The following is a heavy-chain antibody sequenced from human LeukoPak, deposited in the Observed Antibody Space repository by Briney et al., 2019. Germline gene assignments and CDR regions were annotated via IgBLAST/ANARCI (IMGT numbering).Heavy chain of an antibody. CDR2: IYYTGIT. CDR1: GGSISSGTHY. D-gene: IGHD3-16*01. V-gene: IGHV4-31*03. J-gene: IGHJ4*02. Sequence: SETLSLTCTVSGGSISSGTHYYNWIRQHSGKGLEWIGYIYYTGITSYNPSLKSRVTMSVDTSMNQVSLKVTSLTAADAAVYYCAASSGVTLGRFWGQGALVTVSS. CDR3: AASSGVTLGRF.